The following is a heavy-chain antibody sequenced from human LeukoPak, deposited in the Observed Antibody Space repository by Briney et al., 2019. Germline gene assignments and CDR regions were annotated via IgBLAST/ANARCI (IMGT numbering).Heavy chain of an antibody. D-gene: IGHD3-10*01. CDR3: ARGGYGYY. Sequence: SETLSLTCSVSGYSIRSGYQWGWIRQTPGKGLEWMGEINHSGSTSYNPSLKSRVTISVDTSKNQFSLKLSSVTAADTAVYYCARGGYGYYWGQGTLVTVSS. CDR2: INHSGST. CDR1: GYSIRSGYQ. V-gene: IGHV4-38-2*02. J-gene: IGHJ4*02.